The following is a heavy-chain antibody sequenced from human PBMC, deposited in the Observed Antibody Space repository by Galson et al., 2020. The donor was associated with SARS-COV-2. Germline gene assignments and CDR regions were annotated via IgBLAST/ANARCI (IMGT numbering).Heavy chain of an antibody. Sequence: LSLTCAASGFTFSSYSMNWVRQAPGKGLEWVSSISSSSSYIYYADSVKGRFTISRDNAKNSLYLQMNSLRAEDTAVYYCAGSGYYYDSSGYSDYWGQGTLVTVSS. V-gene: IGHV3-21*01. D-gene: IGHD3-22*01. CDR2: ISSSSSYI. J-gene: IGHJ4*02. CDR3: AGSGYYYDSSGYSDY. CDR1: GFTFSSYS.